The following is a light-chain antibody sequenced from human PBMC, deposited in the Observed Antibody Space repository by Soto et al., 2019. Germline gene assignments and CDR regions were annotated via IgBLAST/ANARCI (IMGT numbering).Light chain of an antibody. V-gene: IGKV1-13*02. Sequence: AIQLTQSPSSLSASVGDRVIMTCQASQGIPSALAWYQQRAGEAPKLLIYDAFSLEGGVPSRFSGSGSGTDCTLTISCLQSEDFATYYCRQYYSFPPTLGQGTKVDIK. J-gene: IGKJ1*01. CDR3: RQYYSFPPT. CDR1: QGIPSA. CDR2: DAF.